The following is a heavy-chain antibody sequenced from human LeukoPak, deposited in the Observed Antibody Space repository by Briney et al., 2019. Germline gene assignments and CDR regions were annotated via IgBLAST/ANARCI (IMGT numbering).Heavy chain of an antibody. J-gene: IGHJ4*02. V-gene: IGHV4-39*01. CDR2: IDYSGKT. CDR1: GGSIGNSRFY. CDR3: ARHCSDGSCYEY. Sequence: SETLSLTCTVSGGSIGNSRFYWVWLPQPPGKGLEWTGSIDYSGKTFYNPSLKSRVTISVDTSKNQFSLKLSSVTAADTAVYYCARHCSDGSCYEYWGQGTLVTVSS. D-gene: IGHD2-15*01.